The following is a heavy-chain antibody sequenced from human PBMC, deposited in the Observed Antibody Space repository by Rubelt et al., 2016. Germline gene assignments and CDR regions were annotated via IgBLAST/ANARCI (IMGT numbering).Heavy chain of an antibody. V-gene: IGHV3-74*01. CDR3: ARDVTDSSAWRWYFDL. D-gene: IGHD6-19*01. CDR1: GFTFSSYG. J-gene: IGHJ2*01. CDR2: AHSDGSST. Sequence: VQLVESGGGVVQPGGSLRLSCAASGFTFSSYGMHWVRQAPGKGLVWVSRAHSDGSSTTYADSVKGRFTISRDNAKNTLYLQMDSLRADDTAVYDCARDVTDSSAWRWYFDLWGRGTLVTVSS.